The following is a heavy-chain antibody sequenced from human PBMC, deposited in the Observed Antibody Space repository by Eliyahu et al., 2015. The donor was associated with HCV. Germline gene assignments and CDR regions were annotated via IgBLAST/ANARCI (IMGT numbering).Heavy chain of an antibody. CDR2: ILWNSDTT. V-gene: IGHV3-9*01. CDR1: GITFHNHG. CDR3: VEDIEAGGARW. Sequence: EVQLVESGGGLVQPGRSLRLSCSVSGITFHNHGMHWVRQAPGKGLEWVSGILWNSDTTGYADSVKGRFTISRDNAKNSLYLQMSSLRAEDTALYYCVEDIEAGGARWWGQGTLVTVSS. D-gene: IGHD2-21*01. J-gene: IGHJ4*02.